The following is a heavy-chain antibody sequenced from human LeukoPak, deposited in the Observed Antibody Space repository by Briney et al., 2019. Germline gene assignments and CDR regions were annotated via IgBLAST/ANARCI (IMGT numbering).Heavy chain of an antibody. CDR2: IYYSGST. Sequence: PSETLSLTCTVSGGSISSYYWSWIRQPPGKGLEWIGYIYYSGSTNYNPSLKSRVTISVDTSKNQFSPKLSSVTAADTAVYYCARRAGAAAFDYWGQGTLVTVSS. CDR3: ARRAGAAAFDY. J-gene: IGHJ4*02. CDR1: GGSISSYY. V-gene: IGHV4-59*01. D-gene: IGHD6-13*01.